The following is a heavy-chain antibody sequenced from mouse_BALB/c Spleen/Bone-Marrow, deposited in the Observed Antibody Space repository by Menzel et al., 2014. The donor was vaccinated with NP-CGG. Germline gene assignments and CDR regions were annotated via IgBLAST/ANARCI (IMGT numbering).Heavy chain of an antibody. CDR2: INPSNGRT. CDR3: ARWNYYGSLYWYFDV. Sequence: QVQLQQSGAELVKPGASVKLSCKASGYTFTSYWMHWVKQRPGQGLEWIGEINPSNGRTNYNEKFKSKATLTVDKSSSTAYMQLSSLTSEDSAVYYCARWNYYGSLYWYFDVWGAGTPVTASS. CDR1: GYTFTSYW. V-gene: IGHV1S81*02. J-gene: IGHJ1*01. D-gene: IGHD1-1*01.